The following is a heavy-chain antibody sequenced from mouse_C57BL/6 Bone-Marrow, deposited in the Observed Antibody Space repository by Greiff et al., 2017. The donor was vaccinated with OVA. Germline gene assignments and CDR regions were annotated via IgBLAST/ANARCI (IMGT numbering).Heavy chain of an antibody. CDR2: IDPANGNT. D-gene: IGHD2-3*01. CDR3: ARGGGIYDGYYYWYFDV. CDR1: GFNIKNTY. J-gene: IGHJ1*03. Sequence: EVKLVESVAELVRPGASVKLSCTASGFNIKNTYMHWVKQRPEQGLEWIGRIDPANGNTKYAPKFQGKATITADTSSNTAYLQLSSLTSEDTAIYYCARGGGIYDGYYYWYFDVWGTGTTVTVSS. V-gene: IGHV14-3*01.